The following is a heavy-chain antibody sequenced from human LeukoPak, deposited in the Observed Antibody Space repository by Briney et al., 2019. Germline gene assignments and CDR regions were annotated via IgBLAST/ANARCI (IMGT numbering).Heavy chain of an antibody. CDR3: ARGNGYYMDV. V-gene: IGHV3-7*01. CDR1: GFTFSSYW. Sequence: GGSLRLSCAASGFTFSSYWMSWVRQAPGKGLERVANINDAGTWKTYVGSVKGRFTVSRDNAKNSVYLQMNSLRAEDTSVFYCARGNGYYMDVGGKGPTVTISS. J-gene: IGHJ6*03. CDR2: INDAGTWK. D-gene: IGHD1-1*01.